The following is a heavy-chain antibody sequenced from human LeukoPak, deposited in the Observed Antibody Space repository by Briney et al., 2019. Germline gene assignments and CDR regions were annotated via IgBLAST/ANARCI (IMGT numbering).Heavy chain of an antibody. D-gene: IGHD1-20*01. V-gene: IGHV1-69*01. J-gene: IGHJ6*02. Sequence: SVKVSCKASGGTFSSYAISWVRQAPGQGLEWMGGIIPIFGTANYAQKFQGRVTITADESTSTAYMELSSLRSEDTAVYYCARSTLNWNPENYGMDVWGQGTTVTVSS. CDR2: IIPIFGTA. CDR1: GGTFSSYA. CDR3: ARSTLNWNPENYGMDV.